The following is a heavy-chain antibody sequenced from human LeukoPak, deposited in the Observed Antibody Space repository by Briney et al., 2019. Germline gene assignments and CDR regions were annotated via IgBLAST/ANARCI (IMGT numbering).Heavy chain of an antibody. V-gene: IGHV4-59*01. CDR3: TRGNAN. J-gene: IGHJ4*02. Sequence: PSETLSLTCTVSGGSINSXXXXXXXQPPGKGLEWIGYISYSGXTNYNPSLKSRXTIXXDTSKTKFFLKLSSVTAADTALYYCTRGNANWGQGTLVTVSS. CDR2: ISYSGXT. CDR1: GGSINSXX.